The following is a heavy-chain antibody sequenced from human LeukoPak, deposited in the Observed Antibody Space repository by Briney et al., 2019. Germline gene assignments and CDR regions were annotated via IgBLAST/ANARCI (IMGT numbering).Heavy chain of an antibody. V-gene: IGHV3-7*04. D-gene: IGHD3-22*01. CDR1: GFTFSSYW. Sequence: PGGSLRLSCAASGFTFSSYWMTWVRQAPGKGLEWVANIKQDGSEKYYVDSLRGRFTISRDNAKNSLYLQMNSLRAEDTAVYYCARARYYDNSGYCYYFDYWGQGTLVTVSS. J-gene: IGHJ4*02. CDR3: ARARYYDNSGYCYYFDY. CDR2: IKQDGSEK.